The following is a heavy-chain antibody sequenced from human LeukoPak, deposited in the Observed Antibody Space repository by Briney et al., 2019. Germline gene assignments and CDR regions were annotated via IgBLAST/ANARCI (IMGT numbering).Heavy chain of an antibody. CDR1: GFTFSSYA. J-gene: IGHJ4*02. CDR2: ISGSGGST. V-gene: IGHV3-23*01. D-gene: IGHD6-13*01. Sequence: GGSLRLSCAASGFTFSSYAMSWVRQASGKGLEWVSAISGSGGSTYYADSVKGRFTISRDNSKNTLYLQMNSLRAEDTAVYYCANTIAAAVDYWGQGTLVTVSS. CDR3: ANTIAAAVDY.